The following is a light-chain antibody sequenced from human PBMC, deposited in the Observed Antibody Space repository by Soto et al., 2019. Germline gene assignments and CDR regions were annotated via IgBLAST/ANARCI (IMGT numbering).Light chain of an antibody. Sequence: IVLTQSPGTLSVSPGERATLSCRASQSVGSTFLAWYQQKPGQAPRLLIYGASRRATGIPDRFSGSGSGTDFTLTITRLEPEDFAVYYCQHYGASPKYTFGQGTKLEIK. CDR2: GAS. J-gene: IGKJ2*01. V-gene: IGKV3-20*01. CDR3: QHYGASPKYT. CDR1: QSVGSTF.